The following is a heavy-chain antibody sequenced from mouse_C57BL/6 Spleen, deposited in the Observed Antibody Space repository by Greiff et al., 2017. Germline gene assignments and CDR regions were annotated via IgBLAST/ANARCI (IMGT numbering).Heavy chain of an antibody. D-gene: IGHD2-3*01. V-gene: IGHV1-80*01. J-gene: IGHJ4*01. CDR1: GYAFSSYW. Sequence: QVHVKQSGAELVKPGASVKISCKASGYAFSSYWMNWVKQRPGKGLEWIGQIYPGDGDTNYNGKFKGKATLTADKSSSTAYMQLSSLTSEDSAVYFCARRDDGYIYYAMDYWGQGTSVTVSS. CDR2: IYPGDGDT. CDR3: ARRDDGYIYYAMDY.